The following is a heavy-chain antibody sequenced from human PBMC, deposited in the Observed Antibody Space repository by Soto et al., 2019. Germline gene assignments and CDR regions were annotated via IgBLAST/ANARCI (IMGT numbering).Heavy chain of an antibody. J-gene: IGHJ6*02. CDR1: GFTFGDYA. V-gene: IGHV3-49*04. D-gene: IGHD5-12*01. CDR2: IRSKAYGGAT. Sequence: PGGSLRLSCTGSGFTFGDYALTWVRQAPGKGLEWVGFIRSKAYGGATDYAASVKGRFTISRDDSRSIAYLQMSSLRVEDTAVYYCTRDLAPPDWVLGYAYGMDVWGQGTTVTVSS. CDR3: TRDLAPPDWVLGYAYGMDV.